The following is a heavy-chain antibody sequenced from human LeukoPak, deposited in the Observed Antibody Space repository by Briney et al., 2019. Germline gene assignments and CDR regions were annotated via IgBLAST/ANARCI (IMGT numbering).Heavy chain of an antibody. Sequence: GGSLRLSCAASGITVSSNYMSWVRQAPGKGLEWVSVIYSGGSTYYADSVKGRFTISRHNSKNTLYLQMNSLRAEDTAVYYCARGLGAFSSTYSYFDYWGQGTLVTVSS. V-gene: IGHV3-53*04. D-gene: IGHD1-26*01. CDR1: GITVSSNY. CDR2: IYSGGST. CDR3: ARGLGAFSSTYSYFDY. J-gene: IGHJ4*02.